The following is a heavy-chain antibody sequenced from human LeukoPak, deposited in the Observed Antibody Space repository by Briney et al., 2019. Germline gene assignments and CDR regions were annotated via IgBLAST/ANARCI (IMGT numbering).Heavy chain of an antibody. CDR3: ARLRRVVVQDWFDP. CDR2: MNPNSGNT. CDR1: GYTFTSYD. Sequence: ASVKVSCKASGYTFTSYDINRVRQATGQGLEWMGWMNPNSGNTGYAQKFQGRVTMTRNTSISTAYMELSSLRSEDPAVYYCARLRRVVVQDWFDPWGQGTLVTVSS. D-gene: IGHD3-22*01. V-gene: IGHV1-8*01. J-gene: IGHJ5*02.